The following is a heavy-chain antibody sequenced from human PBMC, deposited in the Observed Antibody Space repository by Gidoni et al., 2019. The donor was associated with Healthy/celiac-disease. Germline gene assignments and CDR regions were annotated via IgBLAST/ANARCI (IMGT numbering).Heavy chain of an antibody. V-gene: IGHV4-39*01. Sequence: QLQLQESGPGLVKPSETLSLTCTVSGGSLSSSSYYCGWIRQPPGRGLEWIGSVYYSGSTYYNPSLKSRVTISVDTSKNQFSLKLSSVTAADTAVYYCARQGYSSSWGLGRTDYWGQGTLVTVSS. D-gene: IGHD6-13*01. CDR2: VYYSGST. CDR3: ARQGYSSSWGLGRTDY. CDR1: GGSLSSSSYY. J-gene: IGHJ4*02.